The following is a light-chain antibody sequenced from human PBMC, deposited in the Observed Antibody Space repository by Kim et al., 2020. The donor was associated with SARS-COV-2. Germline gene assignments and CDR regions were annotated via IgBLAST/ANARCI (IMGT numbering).Light chain of an antibody. Sequence: VSPGERVALSCGASQSVTTNLAWYQQKPGQTPSLVIYDASTRATDIPGRFSGSGSGAEFTLTISSLQSEDFALYYCQQYHKWPLTFGGGTKVEIK. CDR1: QSVTTN. J-gene: IGKJ4*01. V-gene: IGKV3-15*01. CDR3: QQYHKWPLT. CDR2: DAS.